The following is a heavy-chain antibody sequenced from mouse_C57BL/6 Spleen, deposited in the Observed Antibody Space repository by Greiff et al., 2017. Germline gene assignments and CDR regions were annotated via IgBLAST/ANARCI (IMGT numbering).Heavy chain of an antibody. V-gene: IGHV1-82*01. J-gene: IGHJ1*03. CDR2: IYPGDGET. D-gene: IGHD1-1*01. Sequence: VQGVESGPELVKPGASVKISCKASGYAFSSSWMNWVKQRPGKGLEWIGRIYPGDGETNYNGKFKGKATLTADKSSSTAYMQLSSLTSEDSAVYFCARTGYYGSSYWYFDVWGTGTTVTVSS. CDR3: ARTGYYGSSYWYFDV. CDR1: GYAFSSSW.